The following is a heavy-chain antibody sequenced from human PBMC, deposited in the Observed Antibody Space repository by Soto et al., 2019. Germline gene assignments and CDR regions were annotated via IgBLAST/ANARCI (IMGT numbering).Heavy chain of an antibody. V-gene: IGHV3-7*03. D-gene: IGHD1-26*01. CDR1: GFTFSSYW. CDR2: IKQDGSEK. CDR3: ARSDIVGTTGPGRLDY. J-gene: IGHJ4*02. Sequence: EVQLVESGGGLVQPGGSLRLSCAASGFTFSSYWMSWVRQAPGKGLEWVANIKQDGSEKYYVDSVKGRFTISRDNAKNSVYLQMNSLSAEGTAGYYCARSDIVGTTGPGRLDYWGQGTLVNVS.